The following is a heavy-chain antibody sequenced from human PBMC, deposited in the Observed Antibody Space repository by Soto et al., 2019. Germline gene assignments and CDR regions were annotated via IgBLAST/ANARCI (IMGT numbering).Heavy chain of an antibody. CDR3: ATPQRLGYSYGHFDY. Sequence: SETLSLTCTVSGGSISSSSYYWGWIRQPPGKGLEWIGSIYYSGNTYYNPSLKSRVTISVDTSKNQFSMKLSSVTAADKAVYYCATPQRLGYSYGHFDYWGQGTLVTVSS. CDR1: GGSISSSSYY. V-gene: IGHV4-39*01. CDR2: IYYSGNT. J-gene: IGHJ4*02. D-gene: IGHD5-18*01.